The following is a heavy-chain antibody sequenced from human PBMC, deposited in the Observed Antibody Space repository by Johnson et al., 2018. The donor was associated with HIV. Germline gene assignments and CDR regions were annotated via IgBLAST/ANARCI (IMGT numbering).Heavy chain of an antibody. CDR3: AKDLKRGIAARGAFDI. Sequence: VHLVESGGGLVQPGGSLRLSCAASGFTFSSYWMSWVRQAPGKGLEWVANIKQDGSEKYYVDSVKGRFTISRDNAKNSLYLQMNSLRAEDTSLYYCAKDLKRGIAARGAFDIWGQGTMVTVSS. D-gene: IGHD6-13*01. J-gene: IGHJ3*02. V-gene: IGHV3-7*03. CDR1: GFTFSSYW. CDR2: IKQDGSEK.